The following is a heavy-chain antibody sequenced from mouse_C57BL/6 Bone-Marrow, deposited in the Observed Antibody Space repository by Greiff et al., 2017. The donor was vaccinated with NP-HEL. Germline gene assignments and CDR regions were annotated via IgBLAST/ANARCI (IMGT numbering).Heavy chain of an antibody. V-gene: IGHV1-52*01. CDR1: GYTFTSYW. CDR2: IDPSDSET. D-gene: IGHD2-3*01. Sequence: QVQLQQPGAELVRPGSSVKLSCKASGYTFTSYWMHWVKQRPIQGLEWIGNIDPSDSETHYNQKFKDKATLTVDKSSSTAYMQLSSLTSEDSAVYYCARYDDRILDDGYLGFDVWGTGTTVTVSS. CDR3: ARYDDRILDDGYLGFDV. J-gene: IGHJ1*03.